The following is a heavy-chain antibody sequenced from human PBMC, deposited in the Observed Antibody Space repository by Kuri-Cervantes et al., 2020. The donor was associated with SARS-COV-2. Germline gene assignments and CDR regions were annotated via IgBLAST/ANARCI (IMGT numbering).Heavy chain of an antibody. J-gene: IGHJ5*02. V-gene: IGHV3-30*07. Sequence: GGSLRLSCAASGFTFSSYAMHWVRQAPGKGLEWVAVISYDGSNKYYADSVKGRFTISRDNSKNTLYLQMNSLRAEDTAVYYCARVRYGLGSYNWFDPWGQGTLVTVSS. CDR3: ARVRYGLGSYNWFDP. D-gene: IGHD3-10*01. CDR2: ISYDGSNK. CDR1: GFTFSSYA.